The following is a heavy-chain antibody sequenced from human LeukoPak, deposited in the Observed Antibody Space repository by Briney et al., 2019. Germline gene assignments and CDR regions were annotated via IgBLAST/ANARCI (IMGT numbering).Heavy chain of an antibody. CDR2: INHSGST. D-gene: IGHD6-13*01. Sequence: SETLSLTCAVYGGSFSGYYWSWIRQPPGKGLEWIGEINHSGSTDYNPSLKSRVTISVDTSKNQFSLKLSSVTAADTAVYYCAREVEGISRGLAYAFDIWGQGTMVTVSS. CDR1: GGSFSGYY. CDR3: AREVEGISRGLAYAFDI. J-gene: IGHJ3*02. V-gene: IGHV4-34*01.